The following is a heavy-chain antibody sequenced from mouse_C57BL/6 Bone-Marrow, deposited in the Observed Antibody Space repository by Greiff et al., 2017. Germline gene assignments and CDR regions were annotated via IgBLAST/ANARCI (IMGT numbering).Heavy chain of an antibody. Sequence: QVQLQQPGAELVKPGASVKVSCKASGYTFTSYWMHWVKQRPGQGLEWIGRIHPSDSDTNYNQKFKGKATLTVDKSSSTAYMQLSSLTSEDSAVYYCAMGITTVVAGDWYFDVWGTGTTVTVSS. J-gene: IGHJ1*03. CDR2: IHPSDSDT. CDR1: GYTFTSYW. D-gene: IGHD1-1*01. V-gene: IGHV1-74*01. CDR3: AMGITTVVAGDWYFDV.